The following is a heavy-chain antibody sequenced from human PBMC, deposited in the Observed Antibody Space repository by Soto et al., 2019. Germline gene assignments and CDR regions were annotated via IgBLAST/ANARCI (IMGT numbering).Heavy chain of an antibody. V-gene: IGHV6-1*01. Sequence: SQTLSLTSALSGDSVSSDSAAWNCIRQHPWRGLEWRGRTYFRSKWNNDYAVSVKSRITINPDTSKNQFSLQLNSVTPEDTAVYYCARDEFYEESEPFDYWGQGTLVTVSS. CDR1: GDSVSSDSAA. J-gene: IGHJ4*02. D-gene: IGHD3-16*01. CDR3: ARDEFYEESEPFDY. CDR2: TYFRSKWNN.